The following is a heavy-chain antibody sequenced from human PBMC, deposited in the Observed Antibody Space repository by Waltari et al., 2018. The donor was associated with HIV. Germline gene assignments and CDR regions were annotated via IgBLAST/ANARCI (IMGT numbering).Heavy chain of an antibody. CDR2: IKGRPDGGTP. CDR1: GFSFRNAW. V-gene: IGHV3-15*01. D-gene: IGHD3-3*01. Sequence: EVQIVQSGGGFVKPGGSLRLSCTVSGFSFRNAWMTWVRQASGKGLEWVGQIKGRPDGGTPDYAAPVKGRFTISRDDSQKTVYLQMNSLTTDDTAVYYCTTRFWSAYYVTNSYYGTDVWGQGTTVTVS. J-gene: IGHJ6*02. CDR3: TTRFWSAYYVTNSYYGTDV.